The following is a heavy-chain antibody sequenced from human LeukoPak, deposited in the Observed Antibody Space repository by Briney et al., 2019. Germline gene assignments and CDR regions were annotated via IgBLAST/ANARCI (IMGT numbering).Heavy chain of an antibody. Sequence: SETLSLTCTVPGGSISSYYWSWIRQPPGKGLEWIGYIYYSGSTNYNPSLKSRVTISVDTSKNQFSLKLSSVTAADTAVYYCARGGGATTGYFDYWGQGTLVTVSS. CDR1: GGSISSYY. CDR3: ARGGGATTGYFDY. J-gene: IGHJ4*02. V-gene: IGHV4-59*01. D-gene: IGHD1-26*01. CDR2: IYYSGST.